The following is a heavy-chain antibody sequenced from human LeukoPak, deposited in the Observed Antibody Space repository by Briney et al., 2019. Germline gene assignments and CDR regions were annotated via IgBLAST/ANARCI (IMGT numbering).Heavy chain of an antibody. CDR1: GGTFSSYA. D-gene: IGHD2-15*01. CDR2: IIPIFGTA. J-gene: IGHJ5*02. Sequence: SVKVSCKASGGTFSSYAISWVRQAPGQGLEWMGGIIPIFGTANYAQKFQGRVTITADESTSTAYMELSSLRSEDTAVYYCARGRGYYSGGSCYSRWFDPWGQGTLVTVSS. V-gene: IGHV1-69*13. CDR3: ARGRGYYSGGSCYSRWFDP.